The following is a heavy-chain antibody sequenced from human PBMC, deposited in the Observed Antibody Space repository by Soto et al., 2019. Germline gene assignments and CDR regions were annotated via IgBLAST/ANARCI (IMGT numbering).Heavy chain of an antibody. D-gene: IGHD2-15*01. Sequence: ASVKVSCKASGYTFTGYYMHWVRQAPGQGLEWMGWINPNSGGTNYAQKFQGWVTMTRDTSISTAYMELSSLRSEDMAVYYCARDDCSGGSCYSHFDYWGQGTLVTISS. V-gene: IGHV1-2*04. J-gene: IGHJ4*02. CDR3: ARDDCSGGSCYSHFDY. CDR1: GYTFTGYY. CDR2: INPNSGGT.